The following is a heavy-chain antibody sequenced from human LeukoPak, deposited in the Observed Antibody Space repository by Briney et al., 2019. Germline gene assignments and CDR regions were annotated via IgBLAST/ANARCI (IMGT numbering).Heavy chain of an antibody. Sequence: GGSLRLACTASGFIFSDYVMIWVRQAPGKGLEWVSAISGSGGSTYYADSVKGRFTISRDNSKNTLYLQMNSLRAEDTAVYYCAKDQWYYCDSSGYPANWFDPWGQGTLVTVSS. CDR3: AKDQWYYCDSSGYPANWFDP. J-gene: IGHJ5*02. V-gene: IGHV3-23*01. CDR1: GFIFSDYV. CDR2: ISGSGGST. D-gene: IGHD3-22*01.